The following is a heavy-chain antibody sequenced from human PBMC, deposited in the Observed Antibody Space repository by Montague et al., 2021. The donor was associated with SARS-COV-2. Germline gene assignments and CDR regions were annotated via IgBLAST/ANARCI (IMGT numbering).Heavy chain of an antibody. D-gene: IGHD3-9*01. CDR1: GDSVSSKSVA. J-gene: IGHJ3*02. V-gene: IGHV6-1*01. Sequence: CAISGDSVSSKSVAWNWIRQSPPTGLEWLGRTYYRSKWDSDYAEXFKRRLVITPDTSKNQVSLQLNSVIPEDTAVYFCASSGITLTGLDAFDIWGQGTMVTVSS. CDR3: ASSGITLTGLDAFDI. CDR2: TYYRSKWDS.